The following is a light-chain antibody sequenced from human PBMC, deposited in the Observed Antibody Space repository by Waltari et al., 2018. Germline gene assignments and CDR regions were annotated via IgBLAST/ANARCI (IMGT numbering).Light chain of an antibody. Sequence: DIPMTQSPSSLSASVGDRVTITCRASQSISSYLNWYQQKPGKAPKLLIYAASSLQSGVPSRFSGSGSGTDFTLTISSLQPEDFATYYCQQSYSTPRRLTFGGGTKVEIK. J-gene: IGKJ4*01. CDR2: AAS. V-gene: IGKV1-39*01. CDR3: QQSYSTPRRLT. CDR1: QSISSY.